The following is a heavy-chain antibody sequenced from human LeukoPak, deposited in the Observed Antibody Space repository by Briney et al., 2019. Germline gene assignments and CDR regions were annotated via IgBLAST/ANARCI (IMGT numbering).Heavy chain of an antibody. Sequence: ASVKVSCKASGYTFTGYYMHWVRQAPGQGLEWMGRINPNSGGTNYAQKFQGRVTMTRDTSISTAYMELSRLRSDDTVVYYCARAPFLSSAWLVKRGGDYFDYWGQGTLVTVSS. CDR2: INPNSGGT. D-gene: IGHD6-19*01. CDR3: ARAPFLSSAWLVKRGGDYFDY. J-gene: IGHJ4*02. CDR1: GYTFTGYY. V-gene: IGHV1-2*05.